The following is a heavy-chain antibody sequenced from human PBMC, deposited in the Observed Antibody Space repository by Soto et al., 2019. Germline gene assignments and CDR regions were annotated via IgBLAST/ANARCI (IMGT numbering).Heavy chain of an antibody. CDR2: IIPIFGTA. CDR3: ARAADYYDSSGYYDY. CDR1: GGTFSSYA. V-gene: IGHV1-69*13. J-gene: IGHJ4*02. Sequence: SVKVSCKASGGTFSSYAISWVRQAPGQGLEWMGGIIPIFGTANYAQKFQGRVTITADESTSTAYMELSSLRSEDTAVYYCARAADYYDSSGYYDYWGQGTLVTVSS. D-gene: IGHD3-22*01.